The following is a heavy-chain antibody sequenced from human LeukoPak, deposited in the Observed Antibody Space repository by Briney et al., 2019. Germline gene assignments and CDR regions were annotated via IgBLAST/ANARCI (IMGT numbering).Heavy chain of an antibody. CDR1: GYTFTSYY. V-gene: IGHV1-2*02. CDR3: ARTLRPQDAFDI. J-gene: IGHJ3*02. CDR2: INPNSGGT. Sequence: ASVKVSCTASGYTFTSYYMHWVRQAPGQGLEWMGWINPNSGGTNYAQKFQGRVTMTRDTSISTAYMELSRLRSDDTAVYYCARTLRPQDAFDIWGQGTMVTVSS. D-gene: IGHD2-21*01.